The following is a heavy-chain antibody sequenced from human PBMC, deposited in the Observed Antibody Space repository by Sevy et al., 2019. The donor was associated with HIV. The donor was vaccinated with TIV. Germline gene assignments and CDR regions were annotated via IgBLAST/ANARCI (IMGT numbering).Heavy chain of an antibody. Sequence: SETLSLTCTVSGYSISSGYYWGWIRQSPGKGLEWIGSINHRGTTYYNPSLKSRVTISVDMSKNQFSLKLSSVTAADTAIYYCARHRAHHDYADPWGQGTLVTVSS. J-gene: IGHJ5*02. CDR2: INHRGTT. V-gene: IGHV4-38-2*02. D-gene: IGHD4-17*01. CDR1: GYSISSGYY. CDR3: ARHRAHHDYADP.